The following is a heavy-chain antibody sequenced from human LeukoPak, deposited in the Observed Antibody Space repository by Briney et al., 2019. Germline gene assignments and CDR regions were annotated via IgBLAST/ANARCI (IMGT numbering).Heavy chain of an antibody. J-gene: IGHJ4*02. V-gene: IGHV3-48*03. CDR1: GFTFSSYE. CDR2: ISSSGSTI. CDR3: ARLDYYYGSGSYTGDY. D-gene: IGHD3-10*01. Sequence: HPGGSLRLSCAASGFTFSSYEMNWVRQAPGRGLEWVSYISSSGSTIYYADSVKGRFTISRYNAKNSLYLQMNSLRAEDTAVYYCARLDYYYGSGSYTGDYWGQGTLVTVSS.